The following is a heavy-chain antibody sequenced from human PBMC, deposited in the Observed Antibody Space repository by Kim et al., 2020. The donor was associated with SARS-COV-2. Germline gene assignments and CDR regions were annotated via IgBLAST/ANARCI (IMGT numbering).Heavy chain of an antibody. CDR3: ARTGYCSGGSCYYGYYYYYGMDV. J-gene: IGHJ6*02. CDR1: GGTFSSYT. D-gene: IGHD2-15*01. V-gene: IGHV1-69*02. Sequence: SVKVSCKASGGTFSSYTISWVRQAPGQGLEWMGRIIPILGIANYAQKFQGRVTITADKSTSTAYMELSSLRSEDTVVYYCARTGYCSGGSCYYGYYYYYGMDVWGQGTTVTVSS. CDR2: IIPILGIA.